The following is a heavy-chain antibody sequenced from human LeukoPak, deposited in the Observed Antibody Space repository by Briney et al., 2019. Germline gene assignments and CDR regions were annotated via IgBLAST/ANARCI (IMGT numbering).Heavy chain of an antibody. Sequence: GGSLRLSCTASGFTFGDYAMNWVRQAPGKGLEWVGFIRSKAYGGTTEYAASVKGRFTISRDDSKSIAYLQMNSLKTEDTAVYYCTRGYSGSLYYYYYYYMDVWGKGTTVTVSS. CDR1: GFTFGDYA. CDR2: IRSKAYGGTT. D-gene: IGHD1-26*01. V-gene: IGHV3-49*04. J-gene: IGHJ6*03. CDR3: TRGYSGSLYYYYYYYMDV.